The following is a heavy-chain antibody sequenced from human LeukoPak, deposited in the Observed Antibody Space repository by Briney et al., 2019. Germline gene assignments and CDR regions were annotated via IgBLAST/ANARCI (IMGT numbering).Heavy chain of an antibody. CDR3: ARQGIAVAGNDY. Sequence: SETLSLTCTVSGGSISSSSYYWGWIRQPPGKGLEWIGSIYYSRSTYYNPSLKSRVTISVDTSKNQFSLKLSSVTAADTAVYYCARQGIAVAGNDYWGQGTLVTVSS. J-gene: IGHJ4*02. V-gene: IGHV4-39*01. CDR2: IYYSRST. CDR1: GGSISSSSYY. D-gene: IGHD6-19*01.